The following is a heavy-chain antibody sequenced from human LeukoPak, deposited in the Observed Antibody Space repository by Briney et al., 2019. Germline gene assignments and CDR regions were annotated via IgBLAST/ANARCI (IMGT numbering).Heavy chain of an antibody. Sequence: GASVKVSCKASGYTFTSYYMHWVRQAPGQGLEWMGWMNPNSGNTGYAQKFQGRVTMTRNTSISTAYMELSSLRSEDTAVYYCARGPYYGSGPPLGYFDYWGQGTLVTVSS. CDR2: MNPNSGNT. D-gene: IGHD3-10*01. V-gene: IGHV1-8*02. CDR3: ARGPYYGSGPPLGYFDY. CDR1: GYTFTSYY. J-gene: IGHJ4*02.